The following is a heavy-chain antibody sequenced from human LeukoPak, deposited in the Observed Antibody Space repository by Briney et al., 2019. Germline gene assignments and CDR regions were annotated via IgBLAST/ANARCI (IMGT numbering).Heavy chain of an antibody. CDR2: ISWNSGSI. CDR3: AKGYSYGITYYFDY. V-gene: IGHV3-9*03. Sequence: GGSLRLSCAASGFIFDDYAMHWVRQAPGKGLDWVSGISWNSGSIVYADSVKGRFTISRDSAKNSLYQQMNSLRAEDMALYYCAKGYSYGITYYFDYWGQGTLVTVSS. J-gene: IGHJ4*02. CDR1: GFIFDDYA. D-gene: IGHD5-18*01.